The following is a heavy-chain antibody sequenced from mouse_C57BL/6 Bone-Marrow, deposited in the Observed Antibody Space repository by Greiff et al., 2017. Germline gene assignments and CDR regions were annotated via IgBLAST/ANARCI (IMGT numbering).Heavy chain of an antibody. CDR2: INPNNGGT. V-gene: IGHV1-22*01. CDR1: GYTFTDYN. D-gene: IGHD6-1*01. J-gene: IGHJ3*01. CDR3: AREAVL. Sequence: DVKLVESGPELVKPGASVKMSCKASGYTFTDYNMHWVKQSHGKSLEWIGYINPNNGGTSYNQKFKGKSTLAVNKSSSTAYMELRSLTSEDSAVYYCAREAVLWGQGTLVTVSA.